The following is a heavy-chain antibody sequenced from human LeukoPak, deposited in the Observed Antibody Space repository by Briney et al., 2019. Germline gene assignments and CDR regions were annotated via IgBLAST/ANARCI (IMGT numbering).Heavy chain of an antibody. J-gene: IGHJ5*02. CDR1: GGSISSYY. V-gene: IGHV4-59*01. D-gene: IGHD2-15*01. CDR2: IYYSGST. CDR3: ARDKWSGGGLAQFDP. Sequence: SETLSLTCTVSGGSISSYYWSWVRQPPGKRLEWIAYIYYSGSTNYNPSLKSRATISVDTSKNQFSLKLTSVTAADTAVYYCARDKWSGGGLAQFDPWGQGTLVTVSS.